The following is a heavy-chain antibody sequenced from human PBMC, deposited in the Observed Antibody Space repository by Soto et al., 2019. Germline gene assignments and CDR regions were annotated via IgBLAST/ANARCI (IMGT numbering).Heavy chain of an antibody. J-gene: IGHJ4*02. V-gene: IGHV4-59*08. CDR2: THYSGST. D-gene: IGHD1-1*01. CDR3: ARRYGYSFDY. CDR1: GGSIISYY. Sequence: PSEALSLTCTVSGGSIISYYWSWILQPPWKGLEWIGYTHYSGSTNYNPSLKSRVTISVDTSKNQFSLKLSSVTAADTALYYCARRYGYSFDYWGQGTLVTVSS.